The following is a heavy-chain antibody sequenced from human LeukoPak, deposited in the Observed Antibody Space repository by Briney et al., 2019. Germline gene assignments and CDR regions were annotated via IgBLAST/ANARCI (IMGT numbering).Heavy chain of an antibody. J-gene: IGHJ3*02. V-gene: IGHV1-46*01. D-gene: IGHD6-19*01. Sequence: ASVKVSCKASGYTFTSYYMHWVRQAPGQGLEWMGIINPSGGSTSYAQKFQGRVTMTRDMSTSTVYMELSSLRSEDTAVYYCARGVSVDSSGWYGDAFDIWGQGTMVTVSS. CDR2: INPSGGST. CDR3: ARGVSVDSSGWYGDAFDI. CDR1: GYTFTSYY.